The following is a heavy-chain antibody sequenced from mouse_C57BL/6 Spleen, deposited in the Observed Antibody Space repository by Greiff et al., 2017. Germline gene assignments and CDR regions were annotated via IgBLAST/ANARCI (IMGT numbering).Heavy chain of an antibody. J-gene: IGHJ4*01. CDR3: ARSRDYAMDY. CDR1: GYAFSSSW. CDR2: IFPGDGDT. V-gene: IGHV1-82*01. Sequence: VQGVESGPELVKPGASVKISCKASGYAFSSSWLNWVKQRPGKGLEWIGRIFPGDGDTNYNGKFKGKATLTADKSSSTAYMQLSSLTSEDSAVYFCARSRDYAMDYWGQGTSVTVSS.